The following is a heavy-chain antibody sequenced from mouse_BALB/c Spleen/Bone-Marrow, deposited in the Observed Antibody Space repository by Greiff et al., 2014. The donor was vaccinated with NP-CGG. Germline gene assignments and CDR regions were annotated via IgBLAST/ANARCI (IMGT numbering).Heavy chain of an antibody. Sequence: QVQLKESGPGLVAPSQSLSITCTVSGFSLTSYGVHWVRQPPGKGLEWLGVIWADGSTNYNSALMSRLSIRKDNSKSQVFLKMNSLPADDTAMYYCARITTATGAMDYWGQGTSVTVSS. J-gene: IGHJ4*01. D-gene: IGHD1-2*01. CDR1: GFSLTSYG. CDR3: ARITTATGAMDY. V-gene: IGHV2-9*02. CDR2: IWADGST.